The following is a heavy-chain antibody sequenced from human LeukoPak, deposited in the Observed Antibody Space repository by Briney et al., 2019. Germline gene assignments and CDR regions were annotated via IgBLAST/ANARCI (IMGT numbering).Heavy chain of an antibody. CDR3: ARGMVRGPLFDY. V-gene: IGHV4-31*03. CDR1: GGSISSGGYY. J-gene: IGHJ4*02. Sequence: PSETLSLTCTVSGGSISSGGYYWSWIRQHPGKGLEWIGYIYYSGSTYYNPSLKSRLTISVDTSKNQFSLKLSSVTAADTTVYYCARGMVRGPLFDYWGQGTLVTVSS. CDR2: IYYSGST. D-gene: IGHD3-10*01.